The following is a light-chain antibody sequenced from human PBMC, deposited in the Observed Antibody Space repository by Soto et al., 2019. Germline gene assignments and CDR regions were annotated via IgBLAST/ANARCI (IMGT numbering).Light chain of an antibody. Sequence: VLTQSPGTLSVSPGDSATLSWRASQSVSSSYLVWHQQNPGQAPRILIYAASRRATGIPDRLSGSWSGTYLNLTISRLEPEDFALYCCQRYGSSPLTCGQGTKVEIK. CDR2: AAS. CDR1: QSVSSSY. V-gene: IGKV3-20*01. J-gene: IGKJ1*01. CDR3: QRYGSSPLT.